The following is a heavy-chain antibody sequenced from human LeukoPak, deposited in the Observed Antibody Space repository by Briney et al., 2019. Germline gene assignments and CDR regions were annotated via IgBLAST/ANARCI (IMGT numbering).Heavy chain of an antibody. CDR3: ARDWKTNSFDY. D-gene: IGHD1-1*01. J-gene: IGHJ4*02. V-gene: IGHV3-33*01. Sequence: SGGSLRLSCAASEFTFTTYGMHWVRQAPRKGLEWVAFIYYDGSNIYYADYVKGRFTISRDISKNTLYLQMDSLRAEDTAIYYCARDWKTNSFDYWGQGTLVTVSS. CDR2: IYYDGSNI. CDR1: EFTFTTYG.